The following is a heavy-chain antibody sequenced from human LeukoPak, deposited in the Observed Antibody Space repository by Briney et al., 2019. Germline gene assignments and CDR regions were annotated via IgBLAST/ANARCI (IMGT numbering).Heavy chain of an antibody. CDR1: GFTFSSYG. CDR2: IWYDGSNK. Sequence: GGSLRLSCAASGFTFSSYGMHWVRQATGKGLEWVAVIWYDGSNKYYADSVKGRFTISRDNSKNTLYLQMNSLRAEDTAVYYCARSGRGSGDAFDIWGQGTMVTVSS. D-gene: IGHD1-26*01. V-gene: IGHV3-33*01. CDR3: ARSGRGSGDAFDI. J-gene: IGHJ3*02.